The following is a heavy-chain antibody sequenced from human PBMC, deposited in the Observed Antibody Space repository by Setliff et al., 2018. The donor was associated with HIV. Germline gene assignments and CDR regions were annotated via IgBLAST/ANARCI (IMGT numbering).Heavy chain of an antibody. V-gene: IGHV4-39*02. D-gene: IGHD6-19*01. CDR1: GGSTDSGSYY. J-gene: IGHJ4*02. CDR2: MYYTGST. CDR3: ARDGGSSGWYFVLGYSDY. Sequence: SETLSLTCTVSGGSTDSGSYYWAWIRQPPGKGLEWIGSMYYTGSTYYNPSLKSRVTISIDTSKNQFSLKLNSVTTADTAMYYCARDGGSSGWYFVLGYSDYWGPGTLVTVST.